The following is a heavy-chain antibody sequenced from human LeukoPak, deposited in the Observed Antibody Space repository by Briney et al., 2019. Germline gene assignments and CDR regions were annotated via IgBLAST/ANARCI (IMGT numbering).Heavy chain of an antibody. V-gene: IGHV3-30*18. CDR1: GFPFSPCG. Sequence: GGALRLSWAASGFPFSPCGMHWVGQAPVKGLGGVSVISNEGRKKHYADSVNGRFTISRDDSKNTLYLQMNSMRAEDTAVYYCVKDRASWVSNYIYGMDVWGQGTTDTVSS. CDR2: ISNEGRKK. D-gene: IGHD3-10*01. J-gene: IGHJ6*02. CDR3: VKDRASWVSNYIYGMDV.